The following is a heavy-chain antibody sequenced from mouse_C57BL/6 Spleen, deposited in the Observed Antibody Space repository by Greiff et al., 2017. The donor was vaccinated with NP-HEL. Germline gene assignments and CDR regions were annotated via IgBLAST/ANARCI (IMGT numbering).Heavy chain of an antibody. D-gene: IGHD1-1*01. CDR2: IDPENGDT. CDR3: TTGGTTVVGYFDV. V-gene: IGHV14-4*01. CDR1: GFNIKDDY. J-gene: IGHJ1*03. Sequence: EVQLQQSGAELVRPGASVKLSCTASGFNIKDDYMHWVKQRPEQGLEWIGWIDPENGDTEYASKFQGKATITADTSSNTAYLQLSSLTSEDTAVYYCTTGGTTVVGYFDVWGTGTTVTVSS.